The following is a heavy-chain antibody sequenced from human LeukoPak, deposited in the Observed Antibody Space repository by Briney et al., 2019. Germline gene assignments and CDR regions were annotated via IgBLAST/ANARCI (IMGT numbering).Heavy chain of an antibody. CDR2: IYYSGST. V-gene: IGHV4-30-4*01. CDR3: ARHHSATTGVYFDY. D-gene: IGHD1-1*01. CDR1: GGSISSGDYY. Sequence: PSETLSLTCTVSGGSISSGDYYWSWIRQPPGKGLECIGYIYYSGSTYYNPSLKSRVTISVDTSKNQFSLKLRSVTSADTAVYYCARHHSATTGVYFDYWGQGTLVTVSS. J-gene: IGHJ4*02.